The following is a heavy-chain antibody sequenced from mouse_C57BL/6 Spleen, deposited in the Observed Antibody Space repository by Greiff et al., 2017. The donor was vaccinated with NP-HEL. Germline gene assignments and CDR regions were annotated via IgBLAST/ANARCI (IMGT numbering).Heavy chain of an antibody. CDR2: IYPRSGYT. J-gene: IGHJ4*01. Sequence: VQLQESGAELVRPGASVKLSCKASGYTFTSYGMRWVKQRPGQGLEWIGEIYPRSGYTYYNEKFKGKATLTADTSSSTAYMELRSLTSEDSAVYYCARRTTDYWYAMDYWGQGTSVTVSS. CDR3: ARRTTDYWYAMDY. CDR1: GYTFTSYG. V-gene: IGHV1-81*01. D-gene: IGHD1-1*01.